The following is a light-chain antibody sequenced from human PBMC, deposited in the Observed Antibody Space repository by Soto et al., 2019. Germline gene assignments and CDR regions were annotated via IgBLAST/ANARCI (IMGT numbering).Light chain of an antibody. CDR3: QKSSNWPPYT. CDR2: DAS. CDR1: QSVSSY. Sequence: EIVLTQSPATLSLSPGERATLSCRASQSVSSYLAWYQQKPGQAPRLLIYDASNRATGIPARFSGSGYGTDFTLTISSLEPEDFAVYYCQKSSNWPPYTFGQGTKLEIK. V-gene: IGKV3-11*01. J-gene: IGKJ2*01.